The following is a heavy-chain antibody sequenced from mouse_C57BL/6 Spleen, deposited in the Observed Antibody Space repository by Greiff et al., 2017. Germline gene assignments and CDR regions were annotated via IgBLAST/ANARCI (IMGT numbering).Heavy chain of an antibody. Sequence: QVQLQPPGAELVMPGASVKLSCQASGYTFTSYWMHWVKQRPGQGLEWIGEIDPSDSYTNYNQKFKGKSTLPIDKSSSTAYMQLSSLTAEDSAVYYCARIYYDYTNYFDEWGQGTTLTGSS. D-gene: IGHD2-4*01. CDR1: GYTFTSYW. J-gene: IGHJ2*01. CDR2: IDPSDSYT. CDR3: ARIYYDYTNYFDE. V-gene: IGHV1-69*01.